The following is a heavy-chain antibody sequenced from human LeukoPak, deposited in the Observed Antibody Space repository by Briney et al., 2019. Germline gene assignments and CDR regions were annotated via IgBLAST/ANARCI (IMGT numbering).Heavy chain of an antibody. CDR3: ARDRDSSGYLY. CDR2: IYYSGST. D-gene: IGHD3-22*01. V-gene: IGHV4-31*03. Sequence: SETLSLTCTVSGGSISSGGYYWSWIRQHPGKGLEWVGYIYYSGSTYYNPSLKSRVTISVDKSKNQFSLKLSSVTAADTDLYYCARDRDSSGYLYWGQGTPVTVSS. J-gene: IGHJ4*02. CDR1: GGSISSGGYY.